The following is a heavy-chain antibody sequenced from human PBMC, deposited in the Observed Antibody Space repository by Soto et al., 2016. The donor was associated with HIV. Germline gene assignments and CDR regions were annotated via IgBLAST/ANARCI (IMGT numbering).Heavy chain of an antibody. D-gene: IGHD7-27*01. CDR3: ARDLFLGSTRTGDLYGYWYFDL. Sequence: QLQLQESGPGLVKPSETLSLTCTVSGGSISSSPYYWGWIRQPPGKGLEWIGSIYYSGSTYYNPSLKSRVTISVDTSKNQFSLKLSSVTAADTAVYYCARDLFLGSTRTGDLYGYWYFDLVGPWHPGHCLV. V-gene: IGHV4-39*07. CDR1: GGSISSSPYY. J-gene: IGHJ2*01. CDR2: IYYSGST.